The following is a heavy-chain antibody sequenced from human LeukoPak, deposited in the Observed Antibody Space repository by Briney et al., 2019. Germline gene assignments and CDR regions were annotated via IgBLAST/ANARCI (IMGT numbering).Heavy chain of an antibody. Sequence: PGGCLRLSCAASGFTFSSSGIHWVRQAPGKGLEWVAFIRSDGSNKYYGDSVKGRFTISRDNSKNTLYLQMNSLRAEDTALYYCAKVVGATTFDYWGQGTLVTVSS. CDR2: IRSDGSNK. J-gene: IGHJ4*02. V-gene: IGHV3-30*02. D-gene: IGHD1-26*01. CDR1: GFTFSSSG. CDR3: AKVVGATTFDY.